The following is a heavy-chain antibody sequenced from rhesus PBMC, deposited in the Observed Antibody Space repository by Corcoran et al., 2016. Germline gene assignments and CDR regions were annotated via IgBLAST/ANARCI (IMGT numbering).Heavy chain of an antibody. J-gene: IGHJ5-1*01. CDR3: ARHNWATNRFDV. Sequence: QVQLQESGPGLVKPSETLSLTCACSGGSISRSNWWSWIRQPPGKGLEWIGGIYSNSESTNYNPSLKSRVTISKDTSKNQFSLKLSSVTAADTAVYYCARHNWATNRFDVWGPGVLVTVSS. V-gene: IGHV4S12*01. D-gene: IGHD1-26*01. CDR2: IYSNSEST. CDR1: GGSISRSNW.